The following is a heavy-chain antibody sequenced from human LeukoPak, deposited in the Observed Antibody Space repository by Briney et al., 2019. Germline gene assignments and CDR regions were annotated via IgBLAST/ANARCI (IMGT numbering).Heavy chain of an antibody. Sequence: ASVNVSCKASGYTFTSYAMNWVRQAPGQGLEWMGWINTNTGNPTYAQGFTGRFVFSLDTSVSTAYLQISSLKAEDTAVYYCARGGYSYGLRFFDYWGQGTLVTVSS. CDR3: ARGGYSYGLRFFDY. J-gene: IGHJ4*02. D-gene: IGHD5-18*01. V-gene: IGHV7-4-1*02. CDR1: GYTFTSYA. CDR2: INTNTGNP.